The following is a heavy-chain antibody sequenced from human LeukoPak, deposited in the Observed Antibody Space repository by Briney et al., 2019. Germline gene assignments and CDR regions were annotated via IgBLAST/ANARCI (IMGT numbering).Heavy chain of an antibody. V-gene: IGHV1-69*13. D-gene: IGHD6-19*01. Sequence: ASVKVSCKASGGTFSSYAISWVRQAPGQGLEWMGGIIPIFGTANYAQKFQGRVTITADESTSTAYMELSSLRSEDTAVYYCARDGGSGWYGEFDYWGQGTLVTVSS. CDR3: ARDGGSGWYGEFDY. J-gene: IGHJ4*02. CDR1: GGTFSSYA. CDR2: IIPIFGTA.